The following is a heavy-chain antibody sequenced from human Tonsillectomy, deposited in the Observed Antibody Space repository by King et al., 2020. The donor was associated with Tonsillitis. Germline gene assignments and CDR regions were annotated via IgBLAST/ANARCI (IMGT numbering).Heavy chain of an antibody. CDR1: GFTFSSYG. CDR2: ISYGGSNK. CDR3: AKGATSFDY. V-gene: IGHV3-30*18. D-gene: IGHD5-24*01. J-gene: IGHJ4*02. Sequence: QLVQSGGGVVQPGRSLRLSCAASGFTFSSYGMHWVRQAPGKGLEWVAVISYGGSNKYYADSVKGRFTISRDNSKNTLYLQMNSLRAEDTAVYYCAKGATSFDYWGQGTLVTVSS.